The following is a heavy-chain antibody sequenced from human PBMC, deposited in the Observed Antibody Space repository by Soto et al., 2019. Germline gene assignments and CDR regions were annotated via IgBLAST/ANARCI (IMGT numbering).Heavy chain of an antibody. D-gene: IGHD3-10*01. V-gene: IGHV3-7*01. J-gene: IGHJ4*02. Sequence: GGSLRLSCAASGFTFSSYWMSWVRQAPGKGLEWVANIKHDGSEKYYVDSVKGRFTISRDNAKNSLYLQMNSLRAEDTAVYYCAREGNRGYEDYWGQGTLVTVSS. CDR2: IKHDGSEK. CDR3: AREGNRGYEDY. CDR1: GFTFSSYW.